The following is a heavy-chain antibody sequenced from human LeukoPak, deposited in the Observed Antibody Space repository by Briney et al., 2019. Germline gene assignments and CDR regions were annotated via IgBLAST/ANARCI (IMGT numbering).Heavy chain of an antibody. V-gene: IGHV4-34*01. CDR1: GGSFSGYY. CDR3: ARARVAVAGTLIDY. J-gene: IGHJ4*02. CDR2: INHSGST. D-gene: IGHD6-19*01. Sequence: SETLSLTCAVSGGSFSGYYWSWIRQPPGKGLEWIGEINHSGSTNYNPSLKSRVTISVDTSKNQFSLKLSSVTAADSAVYYCARARVAVAGTLIDYWGQGTLVTVSS.